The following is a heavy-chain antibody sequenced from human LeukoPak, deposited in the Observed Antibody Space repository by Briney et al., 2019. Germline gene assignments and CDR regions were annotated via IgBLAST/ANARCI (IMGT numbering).Heavy chain of an antibody. CDR3: AREIVAYYYDSSGYYSL. Sequence: GASVKVSCKASGYTFTSYGISWVRQAPGQGLEWMGWISAYNGNTNYAQKLQGRVTMTTDTSTSTAYMELRSLRSDDTAVYYCAREIVAYYYDSSGYYSLWGQGTLVTVSS. J-gene: IGHJ4*02. V-gene: IGHV1-18*01. CDR2: ISAYNGNT. D-gene: IGHD3-22*01. CDR1: GYTFTSYG.